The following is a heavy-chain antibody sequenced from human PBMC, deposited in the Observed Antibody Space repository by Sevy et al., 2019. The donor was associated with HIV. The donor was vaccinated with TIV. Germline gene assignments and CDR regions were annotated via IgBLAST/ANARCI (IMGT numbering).Heavy chain of an antibody. CDR2: IIPVFGSA. J-gene: IGHJ6*02. CDR3: ARSNPDGYNYSYYYGMDV. CDR1: GDTFGNYA. V-gene: IGHV1-69*13. Sequence: ASVKVSCKASGDTFGNYAIAWVRQAPGQGLEWMGGIIPVFGSANSAQKFQDRVTITADVSTSTVYMELRSLTSEDTAVYYCARSNPDGYNYSYYYGMDVWGQGTTVTVSS. D-gene: IGHD5-12*01.